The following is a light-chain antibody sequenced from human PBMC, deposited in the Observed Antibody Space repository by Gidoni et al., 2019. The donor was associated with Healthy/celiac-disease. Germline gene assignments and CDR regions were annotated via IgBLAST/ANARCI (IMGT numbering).Light chain of an antibody. CDR3: QQNYNTPRT. V-gene: IGKV1-39*01. J-gene: IGKJ1*01. CDR2: AAS. CDR1: QSISSY. Sequence: DIQMTPSPSSLSASVGDRVTITCRASQSISSYLNWYQQKPGKAPNLLIDAASSLQSGVPSRFSGSGSGTDFTLTISSLQTEDLATYFCQQNYNTPRTFXQXTKVEIK.